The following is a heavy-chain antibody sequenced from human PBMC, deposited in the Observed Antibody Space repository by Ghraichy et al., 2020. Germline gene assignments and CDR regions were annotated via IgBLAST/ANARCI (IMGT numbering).Heavy chain of an antibody. Sequence: ETLSLTCAASGFTFSSYWMSWVRQAPGKGLEWVANIKQDGSEKYYVDSVKGRFTISRDNAKNSLYLQMNSLRAEDTAVYYCARDLMQWLADYWGQGTLVTVSS. V-gene: IGHV3-7*04. J-gene: IGHJ4*02. D-gene: IGHD6-19*01. CDR1: GFTFSSYW. CDR2: IKQDGSEK. CDR3: ARDLMQWLADY.